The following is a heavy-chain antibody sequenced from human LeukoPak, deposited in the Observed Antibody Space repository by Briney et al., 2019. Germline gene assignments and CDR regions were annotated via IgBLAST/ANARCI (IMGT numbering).Heavy chain of an antibody. CDR3: ARDRLRIFGVVTYMFDY. CDR2: ISSSGSTI. D-gene: IGHD3-3*01. V-gene: IGHV3-48*04. CDR1: GFSFSNYW. Sequence: PGGSLRLSCVVSGFSFSNYWMDWVRQAPGKGLEWVSYISSSGSTIYYADSVKGRFTISRDNAKNSLYLQMNSLRAEDTAVYYCARDRLRIFGVVTYMFDYWGQGTLVTVSS. J-gene: IGHJ4*02.